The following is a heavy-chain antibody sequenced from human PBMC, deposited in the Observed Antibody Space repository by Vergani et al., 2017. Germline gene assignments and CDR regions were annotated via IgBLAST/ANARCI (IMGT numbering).Heavy chain of an antibody. CDR2: IYPAESDT. CDR1: GYSFTSYW. CDR3: ARRGLYSSSSPLDY. Sequence: EVPLVQSGAAVKKPGESLKISCTCSGYSFTSYWIGWVRQMPGKGLEWMGIIYPAESDTRYSPSFQGQVTISADKSISTAYLQWSSLKASDTAMYYCARRGLYSSSSPLDYWGQGTLVSVSS. D-gene: IGHD6-6*01. J-gene: IGHJ4*02. V-gene: IGHV5-51*01.